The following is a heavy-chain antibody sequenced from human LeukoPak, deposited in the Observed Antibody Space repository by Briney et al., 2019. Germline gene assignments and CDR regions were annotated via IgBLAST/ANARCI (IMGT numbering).Heavy chain of an antibody. CDR3: AKGYSFHFDY. CDR2: IRSDGTNK. D-gene: IGHD5-18*01. V-gene: IGHV3-30*02. Sequence: GGSLRLSCAASGFTFNSYGRHWVRQAPGKGLEWVAFIRSDGTNKYYADSVKGRFTISRDNSKNTLYLQMNSLRPEDAAVYYCAKGYSFHFDYWGQGTLVTVSS. J-gene: IGHJ4*02. CDR1: GFTFNSYG.